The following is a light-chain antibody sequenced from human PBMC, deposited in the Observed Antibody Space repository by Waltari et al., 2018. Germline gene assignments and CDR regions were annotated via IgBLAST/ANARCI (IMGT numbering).Light chain of an antibody. V-gene: IGLV2-14*01. Sequence: QSALTQPASVSGSPGQSITISCTGTSSDVGGYNYVSWYQQHPGKAPKLMIFDVSKRPSGVSNRFAGSKSGNTASLTISGLQAEDEADYYCCSYTSSGTRVFGGGTKLTVL. CDR2: DVS. CDR3: CSYTSSGTRV. CDR1: SSDVGGYNY. J-gene: IGLJ3*02.